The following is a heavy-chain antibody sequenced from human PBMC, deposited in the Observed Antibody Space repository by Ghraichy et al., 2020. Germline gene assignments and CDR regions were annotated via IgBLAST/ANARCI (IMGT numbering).Heavy chain of an antibody. D-gene: IGHD3-22*01. CDR2: MNPNSGNT. J-gene: IGHJ4*02. CDR1: GYTFTSYD. Sequence: ASVKVSCKASGYTFTSYDINWVRQATGQGLEWMGWMNPNSGNTGYAQKFQGRVTMTRNTSISTAYMELSSLRSEDTAVYYCARGGGGYYDSSGYHVYWGQGTLVTVSS. CDR3: ARGGGGYYDSSGYHVY. V-gene: IGHV1-8*01.